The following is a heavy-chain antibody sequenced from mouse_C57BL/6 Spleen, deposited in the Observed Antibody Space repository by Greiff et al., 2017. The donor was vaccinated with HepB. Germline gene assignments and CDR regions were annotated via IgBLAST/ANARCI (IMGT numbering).Heavy chain of an antibody. J-gene: IGHJ3*01. CDR2: IRNKANGYTT. V-gene: IGHV7-3*01. CDR3: ARYDYDGFAY. CDR1: GFTFTDYY. D-gene: IGHD2-4*01. Sequence: EVMLVESGGGLVQPGGSLSLSCAASGFTFTDYYMSWVRQPPGKALEWLGFIRNKANGYTTEYSASVMGRFTISRDNSQSILYLQMNALRAEDSATYYCARYDYDGFAYWGQGTLVTVSA.